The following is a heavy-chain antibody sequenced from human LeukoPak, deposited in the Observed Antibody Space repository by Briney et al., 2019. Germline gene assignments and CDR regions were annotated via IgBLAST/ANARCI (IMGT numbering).Heavy chain of an antibody. CDR1: GGSFSGYY. CDR2: INHSGST. D-gene: IGHD2-2*01. J-gene: IGHJ6*02. V-gene: IGHV4-34*01. CDR3: ARDGVRYCSSTSCRTYYYYGMDV. Sequence: SETLSLTCAVYGGSFSGYYWSWIRQPPGKGLEWIGEINHSGSTNYNPSLKSRVTISVDTSKNQFSLKLSSVTAADTAVYYCARDGVRYCSSTSCRTYYYYGMDVWGQGTTVTVSS.